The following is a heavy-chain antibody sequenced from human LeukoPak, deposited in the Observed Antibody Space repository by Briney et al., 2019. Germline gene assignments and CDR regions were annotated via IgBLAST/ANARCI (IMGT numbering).Heavy chain of an antibody. D-gene: IGHD6-19*01. J-gene: IGHJ4*02. CDR1: GFTFGDYA. Sequence: GGSLRLSCTASGFTFGDYAMSWFRQAPGKGLEWVGFIRSKAYGGTTEHAASVKGRFTISRDDSKSIAYLQMNSLKTEDTAVYYCTRKAPYSSGWPFDYWGQGTLVTVSS. CDR3: TRKAPYSSGWPFDY. V-gene: IGHV3-49*03. CDR2: IRSKAYGGTT.